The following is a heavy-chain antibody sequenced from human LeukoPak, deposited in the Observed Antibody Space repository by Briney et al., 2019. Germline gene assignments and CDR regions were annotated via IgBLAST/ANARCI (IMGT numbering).Heavy chain of an antibody. Sequence: GGSLRLSCAASGFTFSAYGMHWVRQAPGKGLEWVAFIRFDGSNQYYGDSVKGRFTISRDNSKNTLYLEMNSLRAEDTAVYYCARASTVLLWFGEVAGYYYMDVWGKGTTVTISS. D-gene: IGHD3-10*01. CDR2: IRFDGSNQ. CDR3: ARASTVLLWFGEVAGYYYMDV. CDR1: GFTFSAYG. J-gene: IGHJ6*03. V-gene: IGHV3-30*02.